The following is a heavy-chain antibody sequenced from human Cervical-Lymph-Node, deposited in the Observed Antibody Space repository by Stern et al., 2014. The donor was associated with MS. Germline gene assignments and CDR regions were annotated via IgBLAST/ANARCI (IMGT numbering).Heavy chain of an antibody. J-gene: IGHJ5*02. CDR3: ARSYSGTYLDWFDP. CDR2: IFSTDEK. Sequence: QVTLRESGPVLVKPTETLTLTCSVSGLSLSNPRMGVSWIRQPPGKDLEWLAHIFSTDEKSYSTSLESRLTISRGTSKSQVVLTMTNMDPVDTATYYCARSYSGTYLDWFDPWGQGTLVTVSS. CDR1: GLSLSNPRMG. V-gene: IGHV2-26*01. D-gene: IGHD1-26*01.